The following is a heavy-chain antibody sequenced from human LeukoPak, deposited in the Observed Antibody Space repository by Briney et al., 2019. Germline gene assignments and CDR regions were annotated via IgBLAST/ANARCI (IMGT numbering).Heavy chain of an antibody. J-gene: IGHJ6*02. Sequence: GGSLRLSCAASVFTFSSYAMSCVRQAPGKGLGWVSAISGSGGRTYYADSVKGRFTISRDNSKNTLYLQMNSLRAEDTAVYCCAKDAHCSSTSCPTSYYYYGMDVWGQGTTVTVSS. D-gene: IGHD2-2*01. CDR1: VFTFSSYA. CDR2: ISGSGGRT. CDR3: AKDAHCSSTSCPTSYYYYGMDV. V-gene: IGHV3-23*01.